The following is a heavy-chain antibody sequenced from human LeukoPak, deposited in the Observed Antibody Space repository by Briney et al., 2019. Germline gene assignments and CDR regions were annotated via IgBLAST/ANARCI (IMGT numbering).Heavy chain of an antibody. CDR1: GYTFTGYY. D-gene: IGHD6-13*01. Sequence: ASVKVSCKASGYTFTGYYMHWVRQAPGQGLEWMGWINPNSGGTNYAQKFQGRVTTTRDTSISTAYMELSRLRSDDTAVYYCARDLTVAAVVLDYWGQGTLVTVSS. CDR3: ARDLTVAAVVLDY. CDR2: INPNSGGT. J-gene: IGHJ4*02. V-gene: IGHV1-2*02.